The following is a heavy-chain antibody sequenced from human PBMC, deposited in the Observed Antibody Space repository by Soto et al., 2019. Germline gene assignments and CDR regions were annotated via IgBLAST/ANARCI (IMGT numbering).Heavy chain of an antibody. CDR2: INGDGITR. CDR3: ARDKAYGLDV. CDR1: EFAFNTYW. V-gene: IGHV3-74*01. Sequence: EVQLVESGGGLVQPGGSLRLSCAASEFAFNTYWMHWVRQVPGKGLEWVSRINGDGITRTYADSVKGRFTISRDNAENNLYLQMNSLRAEDTAVYYCARDKAYGLDVWGQGTTVTVSS. J-gene: IGHJ6*02.